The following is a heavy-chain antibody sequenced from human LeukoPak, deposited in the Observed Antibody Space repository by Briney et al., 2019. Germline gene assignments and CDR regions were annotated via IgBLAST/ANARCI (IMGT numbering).Heavy chain of an antibody. CDR3: ARGSSISWSPYYFEY. Sequence: SETLSLTCTVSGGSISSYYWSWIRQPPGKGLEWIGYIYYSGSTNYNPSLRSRVTISVDTSKNQFSLKLSSVTAADTAVYYCARGSSISWSPYYFEYWGQGTLVTVSS. V-gene: IGHV4-59*01. CDR1: GGSISSYY. D-gene: IGHD6-13*01. CDR2: IYYSGST. J-gene: IGHJ4*02.